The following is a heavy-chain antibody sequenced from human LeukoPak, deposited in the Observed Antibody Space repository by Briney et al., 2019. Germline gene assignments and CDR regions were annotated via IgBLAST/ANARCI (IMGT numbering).Heavy chain of an antibody. V-gene: IGHV1-2*02. CDR2: IKPKSGGT. CDR3: ARGGWGRFLEPYYFDY. Sequence: GASVKVSCKASGYTFTDYYMHWVRQAPGQGLEWMGWIKPKSGGTNYAQKFQGRVTMTSDTSISTAYMELRRLRSDDTAVYYCARGGWGRFLEPYYFDYWGQGTLVTVSS. CDR1: GYTFTDYY. D-gene: IGHD3-3*01. J-gene: IGHJ4*02.